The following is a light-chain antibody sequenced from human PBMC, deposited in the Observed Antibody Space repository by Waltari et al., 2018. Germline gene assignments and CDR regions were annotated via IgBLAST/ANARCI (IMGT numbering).Light chain of an antibody. CDR3: QQYYSPPFT. J-gene: IGKJ3*01. V-gene: IGKV4-1*01. Sequence: DIVMTQSPDSLAVSLGERATINCKSRPSVLYSSNNMNYVAWYQQKPGQPPKLLIYWASTRKSGVPDRFSGSVSGTDFTLTISSLQAEDVAVYYCQQYYSPPFTFGPGTKVDIK. CDR1: PSVLYSSNNMNY. CDR2: WAS.